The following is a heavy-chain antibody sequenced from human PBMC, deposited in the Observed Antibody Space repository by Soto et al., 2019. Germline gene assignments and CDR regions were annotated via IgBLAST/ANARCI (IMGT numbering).Heavy chain of an antibody. Sequence: EAHLVESGGGLVQPGGSLRLSCEASGFSFSSYWLSWVRQAPGKGLEWVANMKQDGSEKDYMDSVKGRFTLSRDNAKSSLYLQMDSLRAEDTAVYYCARDRPGGYFDYWGQGILVTVSS. CDR1: GFSFSSYW. CDR2: MKQDGSEK. J-gene: IGHJ4*02. CDR3: ARDRPGGYFDY. D-gene: IGHD3-16*01. V-gene: IGHV3-7*01.